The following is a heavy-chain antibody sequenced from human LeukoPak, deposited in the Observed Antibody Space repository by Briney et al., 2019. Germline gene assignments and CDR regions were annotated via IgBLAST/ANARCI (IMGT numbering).Heavy chain of an antibody. J-gene: IGHJ4*02. CDR1: GFTFSSYA. D-gene: IGHD3-22*01. CDR3: ATLPYYYDSSGSYYFDY. Sequence: GGSLRLSCAASGFTFSSYAMHWVRQAPGKGLEWVAFIRYDGSNKYYADSVKGRFTISRDNSKNTLYLQMNSLRAEDTAVYYCATLPYYYDSSGSYYFDYWGQGTLVTVSS. CDR2: IRYDGSNK. V-gene: IGHV3-30*02.